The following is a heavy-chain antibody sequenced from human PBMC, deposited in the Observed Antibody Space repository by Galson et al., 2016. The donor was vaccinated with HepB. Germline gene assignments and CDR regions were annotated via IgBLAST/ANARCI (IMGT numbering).Heavy chain of an antibody. CDR3: ARNFYSGAWKGGRRVYSSAMDV. CDR1: GGSFSTYH. V-gene: IGHV4-34*01. CDR2: INQSGGT. Sequence: ETLSLTCAVYGGSFSTYHWSWIRQSPGKGLEWMGEINQSGGTKDNPSLKSRVTISIDTSKSQFSLTLTSVTAADTAVYYCARNFYSGAWKGGRRVYSSAMDVGGRGTTVTVSS. D-gene: IGHD5/OR15-5a*01. J-gene: IGHJ6*02.